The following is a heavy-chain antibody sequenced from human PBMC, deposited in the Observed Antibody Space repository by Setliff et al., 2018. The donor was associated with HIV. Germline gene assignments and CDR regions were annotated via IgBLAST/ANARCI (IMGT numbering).Heavy chain of an antibody. J-gene: IGHJ4*02. CDR3: ARGGDSSSSDH. CDR2: INLDSRAI. V-gene: IGHV3-21*05. Sequence: PGGSLRLSCAASGFTFSSFAMNWVRQAPGKGLEWISYINLDSRAIYYADSVKGRFTISRDDAKKSLYLQMNSLTVEDTAVYYCARGGDSSSSDHWGQGTLVTVSS. D-gene: IGHD6-19*01. CDR1: GFTFSSFA.